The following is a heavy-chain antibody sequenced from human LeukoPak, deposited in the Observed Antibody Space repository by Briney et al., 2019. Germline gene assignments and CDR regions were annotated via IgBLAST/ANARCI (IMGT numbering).Heavy chain of an antibody. CDR2: INHSGST. V-gene: IGHV4-34*01. J-gene: IGHJ5*01. CDR3: ARRPRGVIIKTWFDS. CDR1: SGSFSGYY. Sequence: SETLSLTCAVYSGSFSGYYWSWIRQPPGKGLEWIGEINHSGSTNYNPSLKSRVTILLDTSKNQFSLNLSSVTAADTAVYYCARRPRGVIIKTWFDSWGQGTLVTVSS. D-gene: IGHD3-10*01.